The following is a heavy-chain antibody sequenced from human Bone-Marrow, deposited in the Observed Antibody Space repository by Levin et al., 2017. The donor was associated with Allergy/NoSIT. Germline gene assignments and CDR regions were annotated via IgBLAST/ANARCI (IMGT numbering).Heavy chain of an antibody. CDR1: GGSISSSSYY. CDR3: ARWIYWTFDI. V-gene: IGHV4-39*01. CDR2: IYYSGST. D-gene: IGHD5-12*01. J-gene: IGHJ3*02. Sequence: SETLSLTCTVSGGSISSSSYYWGWIRQPPGKGLEWIGSIYYSGSTYYNPSLKSRVTISVDTSKNQFSLKLSYVTAADTAVYYCARWIYWTFDIWGQGTMVTVSS.